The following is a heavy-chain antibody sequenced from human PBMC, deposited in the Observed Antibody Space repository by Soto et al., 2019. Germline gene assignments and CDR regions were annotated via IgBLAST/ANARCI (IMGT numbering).Heavy chain of an antibody. J-gene: IGHJ4*02. CDR2: LSSDGSKI. Sequence: VGSLRLSCAASGFTFSSYAMHWVRQAPGKGLEWVAGLSSDGSKIYYGDSVKGRFTVSRDNSKNTIYLHMNSLGGEDTAVYYCARGSHYYDSSGYLAFDYWGQGTLVPVS. V-gene: IGHV3-30*03. CDR3: ARGSHYYDSSGYLAFDY. D-gene: IGHD3-22*01. CDR1: GFTFSSYA.